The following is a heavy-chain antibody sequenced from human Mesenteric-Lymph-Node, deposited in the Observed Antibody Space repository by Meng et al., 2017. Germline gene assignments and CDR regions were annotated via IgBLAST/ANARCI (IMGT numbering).Heavy chain of an antibody. CDR1: GFTLSTYW. Sequence: GGSLRLSCAASGFTLSTYWVHWVRQAPGKGLVWVSRINTDATTTTYADSVKGRFTISRDNAKNTVYLQMNSLRADDTAVYYCARVRRTAQYSGGYSNFDYWGQGTLVTVSS. CDR2: INTDATTT. CDR3: ARVRRTAQYSGGYSNFDY. J-gene: IGHJ4*02. D-gene: IGHD1-26*01. V-gene: IGHV3-74*03.